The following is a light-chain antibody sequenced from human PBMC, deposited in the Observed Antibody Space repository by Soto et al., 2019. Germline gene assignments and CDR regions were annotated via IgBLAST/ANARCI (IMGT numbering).Light chain of an antibody. CDR3: CSYAGSYTLGV. CDR2: EVS. J-gene: IGLJ3*02. CDR1: SSDVGGYNY. V-gene: IGLV2-11*01. Sequence: QSVLTQPASVSGSPGQSITISCTGTSSDVGGYNYVSWYQQHPGKAPKVMIYEVSNRPSGVPDRFSGSKSGNTASLTISGLQAEDEADYYCCSYAGSYTLGVFGGGTKLTVL.